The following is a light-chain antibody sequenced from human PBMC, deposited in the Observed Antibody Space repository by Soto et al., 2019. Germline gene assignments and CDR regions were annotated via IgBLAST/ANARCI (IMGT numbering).Light chain of an antibody. Sequence: DIQMTQSPSTLAASVGDRVTITCRASQTINSWLAWYQQKPGKAPKVLIFDASSLKTGVPSRFSGIGSGTEFTLTISNLQPDDFATYYCLQYDSYFSGPIGQGTQVEIK. CDR3: LQYDSYFSGP. CDR1: QTINSW. V-gene: IGKV1-5*01. J-gene: IGKJ1*01. CDR2: DAS.